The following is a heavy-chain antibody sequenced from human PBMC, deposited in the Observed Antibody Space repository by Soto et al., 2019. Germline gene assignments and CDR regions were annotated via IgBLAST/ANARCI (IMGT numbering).Heavy chain of an antibody. J-gene: IGHJ5*01. D-gene: IGHD1-26*01. CDR3: ARGWELLTARLPTFDP. V-gene: IGHV4-4*02. CDR2: IYHTGST. CDR1: GDSISSSNW. Sequence: SETLSLTCAVSGDSISSSNWWSWVRQPPGKGLEWIRDIYHTGSTNCTPSLTSRVTISVDKSKNQFSLKLTSVTAADTAVYYCARGWELLTARLPTFDPWGQGTLVTVAS.